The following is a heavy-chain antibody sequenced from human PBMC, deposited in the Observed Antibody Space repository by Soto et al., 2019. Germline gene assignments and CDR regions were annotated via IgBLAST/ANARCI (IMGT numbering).Heavy chain of an antibody. V-gene: IGHV4-34*01. CDR1: GGSFSGYY. J-gene: IGHJ3*02. D-gene: IGHD2-2*01. CDR3: SAPVSIHCSSPSCSYKFRGGHAFDS. CDR2: INHSGNT. Sequence: QVQLQQWGAGLLKPSETLSLTFAVYGGSFSGYYLSWIRQPPGKGLEWIGEINHSGNTNYNPSLQRRVTVSVDTSKIQCSLKLSSGTAADTAGYYCSAPVSIHCSSPSCSYKFRGGHAFDSWGQGTMVTVSS.